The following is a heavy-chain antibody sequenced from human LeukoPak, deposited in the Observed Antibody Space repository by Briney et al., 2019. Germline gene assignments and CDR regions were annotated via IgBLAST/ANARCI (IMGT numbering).Heavy chain of an antibody. CDR3: AKGRYYNILTGYPRQYYFDY. D-gene: IGHD3-9*01. Sequence: GGSLRLSCAASGFTFRSYSMNWVRQAPGKGLEWLSYISSGSGTIYYADSVKGRFTISRDNAKNLLYLQMNRLRAEDTAVYYCAKGRYYNILTGYPRQYYFDYWGQGTLVTVSS. CDR1: GFTFRSYS. V-gene: IGHV3-48*01. CDR2: ISSGSGTI. J-gene: IGHJ4*02.